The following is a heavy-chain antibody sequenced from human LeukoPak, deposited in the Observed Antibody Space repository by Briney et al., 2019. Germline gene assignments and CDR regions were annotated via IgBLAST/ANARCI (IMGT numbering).Heavy chain of an antibody. J-gene: IGHJ6*03. CDR2: INPNSGGT. Sequence: ASVKVSCKASGGTFSSYAISWVRQAPGQGLEWMGWINPNSGGTNYAQKFQGRVTMTRDTSISTAYMELSRLRSEDTAVYYCASDGIQLWPTVLGSYYYYMDVWGKGTTVTVSS. D-gene: IGHD5-18*01. CDR1: GGTFSSYA. V-gene: IGHV1-2*02. CDR3: ASDGIQLWPTVLGSYYYYMDV.